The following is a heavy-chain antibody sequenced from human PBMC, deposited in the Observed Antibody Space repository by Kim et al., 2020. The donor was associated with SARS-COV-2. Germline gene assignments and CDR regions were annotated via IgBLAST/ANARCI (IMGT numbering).Heavy chain of an antibody. D-gene: IGHD3-10*01. CDR3: ARHYYYGSGTYYNYGMDV. CDR2: IYSSGST. CDR1: GGSINGYY. V-gene: IGHV4-59*08. Sequence: SETLSLTCTVSGGSINGYYWSWIRQPPGKGLEWIGYIYSSGSTNYNPSLKSRVTISVDTSKNQFSLKLSSVTAADTAVYYCARHYYYGSGTYYNYGMDVWGQGTTVTVSS. J-gene: IGHJ6*02.